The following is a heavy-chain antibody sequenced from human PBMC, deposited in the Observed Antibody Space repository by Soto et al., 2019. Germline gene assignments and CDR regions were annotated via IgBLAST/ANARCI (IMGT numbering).Heavy chain of an antibody. D-gene: IGHD4-17*01. J-gene: IGHJ5*02. CDR1: GGSISSGGYY. CDR3: AREQGDDYGDYVWFDP. Sequence: PSETLSLTCTVSGGSISSGGYYWSWIRQHPGKGLEWIGYIYYSGSTYYNPSLKSRVTISVDTSKNQFSLKLSSVTAADTAVYYCAREQGDDYGDYVWFDPWGQGTLVTVSS. CDR2: IYYSGST. V-gene: IGHV4-31*03.